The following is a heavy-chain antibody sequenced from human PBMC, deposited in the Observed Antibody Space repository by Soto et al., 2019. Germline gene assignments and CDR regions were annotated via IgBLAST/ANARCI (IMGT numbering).Heavy chain of an antibody. V-gene: IGHV4-30-4*01. Sequence: SETLSLTCTVSGGSISSGDYYWSWIRQPPGKGLEWIGYIYYSGSTYYNPSLKSRVTISVDTSKNQLSLKLSSVTAADTAVYYCAREGGSVRNNWFDPWGQGTLVTVSS. CDR1: GGSISSGDYY. J-gene: IGHJ5*02. CDR2: IYYSGST. CDR3: AREGGSVRNNWFDP. D-gene: IGHD4-4*01.